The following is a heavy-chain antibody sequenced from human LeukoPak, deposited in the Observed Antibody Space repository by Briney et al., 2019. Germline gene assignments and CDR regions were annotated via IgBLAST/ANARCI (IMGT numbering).Heavy chain of an antibody. CDR2: IYYSGST. Sequence: PSETLSLTCTVSGGSISSGGYYWSWIRQHPGKGLEWIGYIYYSGSTYYNPSLKSRVTISVDTSKNQFSLKLSSVAAADTAVYYCARRGYSSGFYYFDYWGQGTLVTVSS. CDR1: GGSISSGGYY. J-gene: IGHJ4*02. V-gene: IGHV4-31*03. D-gene: IGHD6-19*01. CDR3: ARRGYSSGFYYFDY.